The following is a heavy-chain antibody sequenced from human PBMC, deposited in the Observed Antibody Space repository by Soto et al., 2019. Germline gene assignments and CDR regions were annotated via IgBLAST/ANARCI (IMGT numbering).Heavy chain of an antibody. D-gene: IGHD3-22*01. Sequence: SETLSLTCPVSGGSISSSSYYWGWIRQPPGKGLEWIGSIYYSGSTYYNPSLKSRVTISVDTSKNQFSLKLSSVTAADTAVYYCARPGGYYYDSSGYNDIWGQGTMVTVSS. CDR1: GGSISSSSYY. V-gene: IGHV4-39*01. J-gene: IGHJ3*02. CDR2: IYYSGST. CDR3: ARPGGYYYDSSGYNDI.